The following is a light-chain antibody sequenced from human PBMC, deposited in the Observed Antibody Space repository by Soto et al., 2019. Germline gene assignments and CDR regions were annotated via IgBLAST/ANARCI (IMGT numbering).Light chain of an antibody. CDR3: QQYYSTLT. CDR1: QSVLYSANNKKY. V-gene: IGKV4-1*01. CDR2: WTS. J-gene: IGKJ4*01. Sequence: DIVMTQSPDSLAVSLGERATSNCKSSQSVLYSANNKKYLAWYQQKPGQPPKLLIYWTSTRESRVPDRFSGSGDGTDFTLTISSMQAEDVAVYYCQQYYSTLTFGGGTKVEIK.